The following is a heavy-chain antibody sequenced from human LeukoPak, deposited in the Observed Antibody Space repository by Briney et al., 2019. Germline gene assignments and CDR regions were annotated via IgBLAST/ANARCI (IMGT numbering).Heavy chain of an antibody. V-gene: IGHV6-1*01. D-gene: IGHD2-2*01. CDR2: TYYRSKWFN. Sequence: SQTLSLTCAISGDDVSTNNAAAWNWFRQSPSRGLEWLGRTYYRSKWFNEYAVSVNTRVIINSDTSKNQFSLQLNSVTPEDTAVYYCARGTRNAFDSWGQGTLVTVSS. CDR1: GDDVSTNNAAA. J-gene: IGHJ4*02. CDR3: ARGTRNAFDS.